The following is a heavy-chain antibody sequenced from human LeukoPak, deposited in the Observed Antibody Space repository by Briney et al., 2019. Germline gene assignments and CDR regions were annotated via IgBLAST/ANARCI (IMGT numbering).Heavy chain of an antibody. CDR3: ARRGGYDSGIDY. CDR1: GYTFTGYY. D-gene: IGHD5-12*01. CDR2: INPNSGGT. V-gene: IGHV1-2*02. J-gene: IGHJ4*02. Sequence: ASVKVSCKASGYTFTGYYMHWVRQAPGQGLEWMGWINPNSGGTNYAQKFKGRVTMTKDTSISTAYMELSRLRSDDTAVYYCARRGGYDSGIDYWGQGTLVTVSS.